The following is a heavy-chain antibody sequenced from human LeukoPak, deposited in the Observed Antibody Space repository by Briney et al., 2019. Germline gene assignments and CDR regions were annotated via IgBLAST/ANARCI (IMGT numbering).Heavy chain of an antibody. CDR1: GFTFNTYG. J-gene: IGHJ6*02. Sequence: GGSLRLSCAASGFTFNTYGMNWVRQAPGKGLEWVAIIWYDGSDKYYAESVKGRFTISRDNSKNTMYLQVNSLRAEDTAVYYCARVGCTGGSCLAYNYYAMDVWGQGTTVTVSS. CDR2: IWYDGSDK. V-gene: IGHV3-33*01. CDR3: ARVGCTGGSCLAYNYYAMDV. D-gene: IGHD2-15*01.